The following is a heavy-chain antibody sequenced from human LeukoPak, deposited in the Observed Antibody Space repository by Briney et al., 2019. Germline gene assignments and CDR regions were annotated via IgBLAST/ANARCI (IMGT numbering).Heavy chain of an antibody. D-gene: IGHD3-10*01. CDR3: ARHWLDSGTPDRFDY. CDR2: IYYSGST. V-gene: IGHV4-59*08. Sequence: PSETLSLTCTVSSGFNSRFYWSWIRQPPGKGLEWIGYIYYSGSTSYNPSLKSRVTISVDTSKKQFSLKLSSVTAADTAVYYCARHWLDSGTPDRFDYCGQGTLVTVSS. CDR1: SGFNSRFY. J-gene: IGHJ4*02.